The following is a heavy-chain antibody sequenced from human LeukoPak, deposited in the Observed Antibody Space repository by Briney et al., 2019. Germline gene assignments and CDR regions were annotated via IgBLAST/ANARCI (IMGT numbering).Heavy chain of an antibody. J-gene: IGHJ6*02. CDR2: IIPIFGTA. CDR3: ARVPGATGPYYYYGMDV. Sequence: GASVKVSCKASGGTFSSYAISWMRQAPGQGLEWMGGIIPIFGTANYAQKFQGRVTITADESTSTAYMELSSLRSEDTAVYYCARVPGATGPYYYYGMDVWGQGTTVTVSS. D-gene: IGHD1-26*01. CDR1: GGTFSSYA. V-gene: IGHV1-69*13.